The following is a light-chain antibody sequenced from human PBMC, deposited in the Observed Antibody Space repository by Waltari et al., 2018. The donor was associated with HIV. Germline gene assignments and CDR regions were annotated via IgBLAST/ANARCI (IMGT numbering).Light chain of an antibody. J-gene: IGLJ3*02. Sequence: QTVVTQEPSLTVSPGGTVTLTCASSTGAVTSAYYPNWFRLKPGQAPRALIYSTNYKHSWTPVRFSGALLGGKAALTLSGLQPEDEAEYYCQLYYGGAWVFGGGTKLTVL. CDR2: STN. CDR1: TGAVTSAYY. V-gene: IGLV7-43*01. CDR3: QLYYGGAWV.